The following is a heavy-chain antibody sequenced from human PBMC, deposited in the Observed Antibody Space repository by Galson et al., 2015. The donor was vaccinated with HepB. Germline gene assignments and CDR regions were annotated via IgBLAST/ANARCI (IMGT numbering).Heavy chain of an antibody. CDR2: IKQDGSEK. CDR3: ARVLGQQLVHAFDI. Sequence: SLRLSCAASGFTFSSYWMSWVRQAPGKGLEWEANIKQDGSEKYYVDSVKGRFTISRDNAKNSLYLQMNSLRAEDTAVYYCARVLGQQLVHAFDIWGQGTMVTVSS. V-gene: IGHV3-7*03. CDR1: GFTFSSYW. D-gene: IGHD6-13*01. J-gene: IGHJ3*02.